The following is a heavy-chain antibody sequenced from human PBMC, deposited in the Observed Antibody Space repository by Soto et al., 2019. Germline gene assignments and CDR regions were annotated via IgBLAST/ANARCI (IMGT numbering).Heavy chain of an antibody. J-gene: IGHJ4*02. V-gene: IGHV1-18*01. Sequence: GASVKVSCKASGYTFTSYDINWVRQATGQGLEWMGWIGAYNGNTNYAQKLQGRVTMTTDTSTSTAYMELRSLRSDDTAVYYCARDRQDVGNFDYWGQGTLVTVSS. D-gene: IGHD1-26*01. CDR2: IGAYNGNT. CDR3: ARDRQDVGNFDY. CDR1: GYTFTSYD.